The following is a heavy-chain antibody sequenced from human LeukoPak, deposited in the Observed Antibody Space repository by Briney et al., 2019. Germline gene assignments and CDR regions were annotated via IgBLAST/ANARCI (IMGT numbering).Heavy chain of an antibody. CDR1: GITFSSLW. D-gene: IGHD2-2*01. CDR3: ASQPFFHCSSTSCSTGY. J-gene: IGHJ4*02. V-gene: IGHV3-7*01. Sequence: GGSLRLSCAASGITFSSLWMSWFRQAPGKGLEWVADIKHDGSEEHYVASVKGRFTISRDNAKLYLQMNSLRAEDTAVYYCASQPFFHCSSTSCSTGYWGQGTLVTVSS. CDR2: IKHDGSEE.